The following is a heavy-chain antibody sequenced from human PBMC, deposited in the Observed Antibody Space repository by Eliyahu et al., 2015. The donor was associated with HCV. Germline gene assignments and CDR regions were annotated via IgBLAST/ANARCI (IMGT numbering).Heavy chain of an antibody. J-gene: IGHJ4*02. V-gene: IGHV3-53*01. CDR3: TSLLWFGELYWVH. CDR1: GFTVSSNY. D-gene: IGHD3-10*01. CDR2: IYSGGST. Sequence: EVQLVESGGGLIQPGGSLRLSCAAXGFTVSSNYMSWVRQAPGKGLEWVSVIYSGGSTYYADSVKGRFTISRDNSKNTLYLQMNSLRAEDTAVYYCTSLLWFGELYWVHWGQGTLVTVSS.